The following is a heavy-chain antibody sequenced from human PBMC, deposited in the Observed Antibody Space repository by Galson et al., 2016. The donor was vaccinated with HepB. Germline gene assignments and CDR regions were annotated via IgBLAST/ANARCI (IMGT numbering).Heavy chain of an antibody. Sequence: SLRLSCAGSGFAFNKYGMHWLRQAPGKGLEWVAFIWYDGSGQYYSDSVKGRFTISRDNSRNTLSLQMNSLRAEDTAMYYCAREWRQLAGGWFDPWGQGALVIVSS. CDR3: AREWRQLAGGWFDP. CDR2: IWYDGSGQ. CDR1: GFAFNKYG. J-gene: IGHJ5*02. V-gene: IGHV3-33*01. D-gene: IGHD1-1*01.